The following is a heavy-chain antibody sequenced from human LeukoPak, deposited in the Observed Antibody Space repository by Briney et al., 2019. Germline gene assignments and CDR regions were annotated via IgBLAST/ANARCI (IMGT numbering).Heavy chain of an antibody. CDR3: AKAGSISWYDH. D-gene: IGHD6-13*01. CDR2: IDHTGDRT. V-gene: IGHV3-23*01. J-gene: IGHJ5*02. CDR1: GFTFSSYT. Sequence: GGSQRLSCAASGFTFSSYTMAWVRQAPGKGLEWISDIDHTGDRTYYRDSVKGQFTISRDNSKNTLYLQMNSLRVEDTATYYCAKAGSISWYDHWGQGTLVTVS.